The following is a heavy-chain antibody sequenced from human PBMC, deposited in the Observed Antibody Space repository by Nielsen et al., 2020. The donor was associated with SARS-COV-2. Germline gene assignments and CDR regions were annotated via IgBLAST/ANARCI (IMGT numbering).Heavy chain of an antibody. CDR2: ISYDGSNK. CDR1: GFTFRSYA. J-gene: IGHJ1*01. V-gene: IGHV3-30-3*01. CDR3: ARQFVS. Sequence: GESLKISCAASGFTFRSYAIHWVRQAPGKGLEWVAVISYDGSNKYYADSVKGRFTISRDNSKNTLYLRMNSLRAEDTAVYYCARQFVSWGQGTLVTVSS. D-gene: IGHD3-16*01.